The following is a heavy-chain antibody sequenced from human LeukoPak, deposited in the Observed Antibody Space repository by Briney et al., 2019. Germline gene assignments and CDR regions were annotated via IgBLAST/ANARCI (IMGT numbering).Heavy chain of an antibody. CDR3: ARDGNYYDSSGPADY. CDR1: GFTFSRYW. V-gene: IGHV3-74*01. D-gene: IGHD3-22*01. J-gene: IGHJ4*02. CDR2: INSDGIST. Sequence: GGPLRLSCAASGFTFSRYWMHWVRQAPGKGLVWVSRINSDGISTSYADSVKGRFTISRDNAKNTLYPQMNSLRAEDTAVYYCARDGNYYDSSGPADYWGQGTLVTVSS.